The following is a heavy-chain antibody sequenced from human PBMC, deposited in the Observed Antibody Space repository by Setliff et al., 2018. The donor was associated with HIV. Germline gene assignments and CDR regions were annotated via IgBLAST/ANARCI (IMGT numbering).Heavy chain of an antibody. CDR3: ARDSRVVYFDS. Sequence: GGSLRLSCVASGFTFSSYGMHWVRQAPGKGLEWVAVISYDGSNKYYADSVKGRFTISRDNDKSAVSLQMNSLRAEDTAMYYCARDSRVVYFDSWGQGTLVTVSS. V-gene: IGHV3-30*12. J-gene: IGHJ4*02. CDR1: GFTFSSYG. CDR2: ISYDGSNK. D-gene: IGHD2-15*01.